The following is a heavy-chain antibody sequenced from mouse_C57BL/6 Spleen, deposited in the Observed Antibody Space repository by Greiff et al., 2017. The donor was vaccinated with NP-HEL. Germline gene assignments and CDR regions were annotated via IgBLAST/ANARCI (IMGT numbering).Heavy chain of an antibody. V-gene: IGHV1-81*01. CDR1: GYTFTSYG. Sequence: QVQLQQSGAELARPGASVKLSCKASGYTFTSYGISWVKQRTGQGLEWIGEIYPRSGNTYYNEKFKGKATLTADKSSSTAYMELRSLTSEDSAVYFCARSEAYGNYEDYAMDYWGQGTSVTVSS. D-gene: IGHD2-1*01. CDR2: IYPRSGNT. J-gene: IGHJ4*01. CDR3: ARSEAYGNYEDYAMDY.